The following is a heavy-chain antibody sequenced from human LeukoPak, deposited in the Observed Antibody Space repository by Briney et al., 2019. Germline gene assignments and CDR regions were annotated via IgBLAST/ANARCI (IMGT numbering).Heavy chain of an antibody. CDR3: ARGPYYGSGNDY. Sequence: ASVKVSCKASGYTFTGYYMHWVRQAPGQGLEWMGWIDPNSGGTNYAQKFQGRVTMTRDTSISTAYMELSRLRSDDTAVYYCARGPYYGSGNDYWGQGTLVTVSS. V-gene: IGHV1-2*02. D-gene: IGHD3-10*01. CDR1: GYTFTGYY. J-gene: IGHJ4*02. CDR2: IDPNSGGT.